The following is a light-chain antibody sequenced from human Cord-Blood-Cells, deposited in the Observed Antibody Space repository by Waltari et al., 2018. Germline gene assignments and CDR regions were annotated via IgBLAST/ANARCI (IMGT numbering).Light chain of an antibody. CDR3: SSYTSSSTVV. CDR2: DVS. CDR1: RSDVGGHNY. V-gene: IGLV2-14*01. Sequence: QSALTQPASVSGSPGQSTTISCTGPRSDVGGHNYVSWYPQHPGKAPKLIIYDVSNRPSGVSNRFSGSKAGNTASLTISGLQAEDEADYYCSSYTSSSTVVFGGGTKLTVL. J-gene: IGLJ2*01.